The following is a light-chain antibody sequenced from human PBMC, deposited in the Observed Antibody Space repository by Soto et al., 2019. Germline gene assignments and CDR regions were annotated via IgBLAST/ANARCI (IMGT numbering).Light chain of an antibody. CDR1: QTIRSNY. Sequence: ETVLTQSPGTLSLSPGERATLSCRASQTIRSNYLAWYRQTPGQAPRLLIYGASNRATGIADRFSGSGSGTDFTLIISGLEPEEFALYYCQQYGSSPWTFGQGTKVEIK. CDR2: GAS. V-gene: IGKV3-20*01. CDR3: QQYGSSPWT. J-gene: IGKJ1*01.